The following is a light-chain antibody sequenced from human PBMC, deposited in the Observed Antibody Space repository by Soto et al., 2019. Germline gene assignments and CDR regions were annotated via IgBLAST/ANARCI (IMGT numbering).Light chain of an antibody. Sequence: QSVLTQPASVSGSPGQSITISCTGASSDIGGYNSVSWYQQHPGKAPQLMIYDVSYRPSGISSRFSGSKSGNTASLTISGRQAEDEADYYCSSYTSSSTRVFGGGTKLTVL. CDR1: SSDIGGYNS. V-gene: IGLV2-14*01. J-gene: IGLJ2*01. CDR3: SSYTSSSTRV. CDR2: DVS.